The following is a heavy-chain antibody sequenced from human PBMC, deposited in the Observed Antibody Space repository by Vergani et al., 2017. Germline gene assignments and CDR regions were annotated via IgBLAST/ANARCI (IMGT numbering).Heavy chain of an antibody. CDR2: IIPIFGTA. D-gene: IGHD1-26*01. J-gene: IGHJ4*02. CDR1: GGTFSSYA. Sequence: QVKLVQSGAEVKKPGSSVKVSCKASGGTFSSYAISWVRQAPGQGLEWMGGIIPIFGTANYAQKFQGRVTITAAESTSTAYMELRSLRSADTAVYYCARGNSVGATTYDYWGQGILVVVS. CDR3: ARGNSVGATTYDY. V-gene: IGHV1-69*01.